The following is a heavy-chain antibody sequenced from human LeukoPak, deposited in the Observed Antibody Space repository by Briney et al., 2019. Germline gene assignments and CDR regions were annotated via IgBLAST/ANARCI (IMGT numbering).Heavy chain of an antibody. V-gene: IGHV4-59*08. CDR3: ATLINWEPKLMDY. J-gene: IGHJ4*02. CDR2: IYYSGST. D-gene: IGHD1-26*01. Sequence: PSETLSLTCTVSGGSISSYYWSWIRQPPGKGREWIGYIYYSGSTNYNPSLKSRVTISVDTSKNQFSLKLSSVTAADTAVYYCATLINWEPKLMDYWGQGTLVTVSS. CDR1: GGSISSYY.